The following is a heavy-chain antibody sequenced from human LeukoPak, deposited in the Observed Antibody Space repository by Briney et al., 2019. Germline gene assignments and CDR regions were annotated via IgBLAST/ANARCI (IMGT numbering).Heavy chain of an antibody. CDR3: ARHLVATISFDY. D-gene: IGHD5-12*01. V-gene: IGHV4-59*12. CDR2: IHYSGST. CDR1: GGSISTYY. J-gene: IGHJ4*02. Sequence: SETLSLTCSVSGGSISTYYWSWIRQPPGKGLEWIAWIHYSGSTNYNPSLKSRVTISLDTSKNQFSLKLSSVTAADTAVYYCARHLVATISFDYWGQGTLVTVSS.